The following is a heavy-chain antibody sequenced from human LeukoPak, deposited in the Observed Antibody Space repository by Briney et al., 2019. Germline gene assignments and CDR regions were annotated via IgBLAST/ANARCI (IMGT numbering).Heavy chain of an antibody. V-gene: IGHV4-59*01. D-gene: IGHD3-16*02. Sequence: PSETLSLTCTVSGGSISSYYWSWIRQPPGKGLEWIGHIYYSGSTNYNPSLKSRVTISVDTSKNQFSLKLSSVTAADTAVYYCARAKGSYRPYYFDYWGQGTLVTVSS. CDR2: IYYSGST. J-gene: IGHJ4*02. CDR1: GGSISSYY. CDR3: ARAKGSYRPYYFDY.